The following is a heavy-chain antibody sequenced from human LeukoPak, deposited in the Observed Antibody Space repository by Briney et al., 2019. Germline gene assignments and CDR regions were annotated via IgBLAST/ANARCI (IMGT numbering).Heavy chain of an antibody. V-gene: IGHV1-24*01. D-gene: IGHD4-23*01. J-gene: IGHJ4*02. CDR2: FDPEDGET. CDR1: GYTLTELS. Sequence: ASVKVSCKVSGYTLTELSMHWVRQAPGKGLEWMGGFDPEDGETIYAQKFQGRVTMTEDTSTDTAYMELSSLRSEDTAVYYCATDPGGNSAFDYWGQGTLVTVSS. CDR3: ATDPGGNSAFDY.